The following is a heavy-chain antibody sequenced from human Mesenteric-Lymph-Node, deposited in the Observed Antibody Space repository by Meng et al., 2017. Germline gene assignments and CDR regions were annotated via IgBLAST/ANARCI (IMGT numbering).Heavy chain of an antibody. CDR3: ARGNIVATINLGYYYYGMDV. J-gene: IGHJ6*02. CDR1: GYTFTSYD. CDR2: MNPNSGNT. D-gene: IGHD5-12*01. Sequence: ASVKVSCKASGYTFTSYDINWVRQATGQGLEWRGWMNPNSGNTGYAQKFQGRVTITRNTSISTAYMELSSLRSEDTAVYYCARGNIVATINLGYYYYGMDVWGQGTTVTVSS. V-gene: IGHV1-8*03.